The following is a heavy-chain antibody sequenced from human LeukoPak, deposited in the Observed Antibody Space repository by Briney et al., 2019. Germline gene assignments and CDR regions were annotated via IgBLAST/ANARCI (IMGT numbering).Heavy chain of an antibody. CDR1: GFTFSSYA. Sequence: PGGSLRLSCAASGFTFSSYAMSWVRQAPGKGLEWVSAISGSGGSTYYADSVKGRFTISRDNSKNTLYLQMNSLRAEDTAVYYCAKGIAAAGTRGPNWFDPWGQGTLVTVSS. D-gene: IGHD6-13*01. J-gene: IGHJ5*02. CDR3: AKGIAAAGTRGPNWFDP. CDR2: ISGSGGST. V-gene: IGHV3-23*01.